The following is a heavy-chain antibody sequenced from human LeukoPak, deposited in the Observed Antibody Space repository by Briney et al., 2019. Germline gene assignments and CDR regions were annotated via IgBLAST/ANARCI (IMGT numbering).Heavy chain of an antibody. D-gene: IGHD5-24*01. CDR1: GYTFTSYD. CDR2: MNPNSGNT. CDR3: ARRNYGSPRWFDP. Sequence: ASVKVSCKASGYTFTSYDINWVRQATGQGLEWMGWMNPNSGNTGYAQNFQGRVTLSRNTSISTAYMELSSLGSEDTAIYYCARRNYGSPRWFDPWGQGTLVTVSS. V-gene: IGHV1-8*01. J-gene: IGHJ5*02.